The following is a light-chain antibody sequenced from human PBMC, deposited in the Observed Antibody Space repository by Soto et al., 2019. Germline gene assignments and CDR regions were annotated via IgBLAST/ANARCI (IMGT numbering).Light chain of an antibody. CDR2: KVS. CDR3: MESTPWPYN. J-gene: IGKJ2*01. CDR1: QSLLYTYGNTH. V-gene: IGKV2-30*01. Sequence: DVVMTQSTLSLPVTRGQPASISCWSRQSLLYTYGNTHLNCFQQRPGQSPRRLIYKVSNRDSRVPDRFSGSGSGTDFARKINRVEAEDVGVYYCMESTPWPYNFGQGTKLEIK.